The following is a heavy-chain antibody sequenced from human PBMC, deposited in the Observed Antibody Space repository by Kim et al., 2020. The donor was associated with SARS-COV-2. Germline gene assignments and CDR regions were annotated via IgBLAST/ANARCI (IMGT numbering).Heavy chain of an antibody. Sequence: GGSLRLSCAASGFTLSDYYMSWIRQAPGKGLEWVSYISSSSSYTNYADSVKGRFTISRDNAKNSLFLQMNSLRAEDTAVYYCARVGYDYVWGSYRDYYYYYGMDVWSQGTTVTVSS. CDR3: ARVGYDYVWGSYRDYYYYYGMDV. CDR2: ISSSSSYT. D-gene: IGHD3-16*02. V-gene: IGHV3-11*05. J-gene: IGHJ6*02. CDR1: GFTLSDYY.